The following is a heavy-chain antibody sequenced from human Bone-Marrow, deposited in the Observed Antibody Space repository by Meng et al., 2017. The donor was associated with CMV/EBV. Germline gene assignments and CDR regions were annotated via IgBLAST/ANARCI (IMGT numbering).Heavy chain of an antibody. CDR3: ARHRNSGCFD. D-gene: IGHD2/OR15-2a*01. V-gene: IGHV1-46*01. Sequence: VSGKAAGYIFTSYHMHWVRQAPGQGLEWMGIINTSGGSTTYAQKFQGRVTVTRDTSTNTVYMELSSLRSEDTAVYYCARHRNSGCFDWGQGTLVTVSS. CDR2: INTSGGST. CDR1: GYIFTSYH. J-gene: IGHJ4*02.